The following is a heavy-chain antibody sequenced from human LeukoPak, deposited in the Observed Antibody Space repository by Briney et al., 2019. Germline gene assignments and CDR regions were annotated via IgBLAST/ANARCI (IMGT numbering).Heavy chain of an antibody. J-gene: IGHJ4*02. CDR1: GFTFRNFW. CDR3: ARGYCTNGVCFYLDY. CDR2: INTDGTGT. D-gene: IGHD2-8*01. V-gene: IGHV3-74*01. Sequence: GGSLRLSCAASGFTFRNFWMHWVRQVPGKGLVWVSRINTDGTGTDYADSVKGRFTISRDHASNTLYLQMNSLRDEDAAVYYCARGYCTNGVCFYLDYWGQGTLVTVSS.